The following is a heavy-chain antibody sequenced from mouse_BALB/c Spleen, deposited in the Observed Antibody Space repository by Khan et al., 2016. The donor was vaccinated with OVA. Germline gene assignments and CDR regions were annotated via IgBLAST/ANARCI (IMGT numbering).Heavy chain of an antibody. CDR3: AKRHYYGHWYFDV. V-gene: IGHV3-2*02. CDR2: ISYSGST. J-gene: IGHJ1*03. D-gene: IGHD1-2*01. CDR1: GYSITSDYA. Sequence: EVQLQESGPSLVKPSQSLSLTCTVTGYSITSDYAWNWIRQFPRNQLEWMGYISYSGSTGYNPSLKSRLSITRDTFNNQFFLQLNSVTTDDTATYYCAKRHYYGHWYFDVWCTGTKFTLSS.